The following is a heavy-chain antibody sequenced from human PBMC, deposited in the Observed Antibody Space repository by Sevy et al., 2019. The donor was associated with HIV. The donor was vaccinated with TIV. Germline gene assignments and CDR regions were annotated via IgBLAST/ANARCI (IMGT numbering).Heavy chain of an antibody. Sequence: GGSLRLSCAASGFTFSSYSMKWVRQAPGKGLEWVSSISSTSSYIYYADSVKGRFTISRDNAKNSRYLQMNSLRAEDTAVYHCARVVDGYKIDHWGQGTLVTVSS. CDR1: GFTFSSYS. D-gene: IGHD5-12*01. V-gene: IGHV3-21*01. J-gene: IGHJ4*02. CDR3: ARVVDGYKIDH. CDR2: ISSTSSYI.